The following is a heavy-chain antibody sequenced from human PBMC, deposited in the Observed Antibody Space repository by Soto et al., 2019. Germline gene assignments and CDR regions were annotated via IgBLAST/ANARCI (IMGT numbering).Heavy chain of an antibody. D-gene: IGHD2-15*01. CDR3: ARARLGYCSGGSCYSISAFDI. CDR1: GFTFSSYS. CDR2: ISSSSSYI. V-gene: IGHV3-21*01. Sequence: EVQLVESGGGLVKPGGSLRLSCAASGFTFSSYSMNWVRQAPGKGLEWVSSISSSSSYIYYADSVKGRFTISRDNAKNSLYLQMISLRAEDTAVYYCARARLGYCSGGSCYSISAFDIWGQGTMVTVSS. J-gene: IGHJ3*02.